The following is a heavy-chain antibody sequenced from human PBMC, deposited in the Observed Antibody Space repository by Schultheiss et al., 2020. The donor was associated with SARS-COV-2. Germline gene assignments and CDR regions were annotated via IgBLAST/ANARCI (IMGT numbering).Heavy chain of an antibody. CDR2: ISSDGSTT. CDR3: ARDLYYYVSSGYYSDY. CDR1: GFAFRSYR. J-gene: IGHJ4*02. D-gene: IGHD3-22*01. Sequence: GESLKISCAASGFAFRSYRMHWVRQAPGKGLVWVSHISSDGSTTNYADSVKGRFTISRDNAKNTVYLQMNSLRAEDMAVYYCARDLYYYVSSGYYSDYWGQGTLVTVSS. V-gene: IGHV3-74*01.